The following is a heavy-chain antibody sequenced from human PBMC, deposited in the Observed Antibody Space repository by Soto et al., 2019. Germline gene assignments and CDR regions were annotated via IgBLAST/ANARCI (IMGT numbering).Heavy chain of an antibody. V-gene: IGHV3-23*01. Sequence: GGSLRLSCAASGLTFSSYAMGWVRQGPGKGLEWVAVVSIGGSTHYADSVRGRFTISRDNSKNTLSLQMNSLTAEDTAVYFCAKRRGAGGHFDYWGKGALVTVSS. CDR1: GLTFSSYA. CDR2: VSIGGST. CDR3: AKRRGAGGHFDY. D-gene: IGHD2-15*01. J-gene: IGHJ4*02.